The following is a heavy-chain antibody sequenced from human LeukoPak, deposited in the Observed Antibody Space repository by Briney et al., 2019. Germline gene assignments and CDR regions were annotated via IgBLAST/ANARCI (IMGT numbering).Heavy chain of an antibody. V-gene: IGHV3-33*03. CDR3: AKDSLSYSSSFDY. CDR1: GFTFSNYG. CDR2: IDYDGGKK. Sequence: GRSLRLSCAASGFTFSNYGMHWVRQAPGKGPEWVAGIDYDGGKKYHGDSVKGRFTISRDNAKNSLYLQMNSLRAEDTALYYCAKDSLSYSSSFDYWGQGTLVTVSS. J-gene: IGHJ4*02. D-gene: IGHD6-13*01.